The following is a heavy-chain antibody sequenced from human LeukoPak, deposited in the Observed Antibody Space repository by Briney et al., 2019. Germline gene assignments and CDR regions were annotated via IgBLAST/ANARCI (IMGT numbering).Heavy chain of an antibody. CDR2: ISGGST. D-gene: IGHD6-19*01. J-gene: IGHJ4*02. CDR1: GFTVSSNE. Sequence: GGSLRLSCAASGFTVSSNEMSWVRQAPGKGLEWVSSISGGSTYYADSRKGRFTISRDNSKNTLHLQMNSLRAEDTAVYYCAKDRISSGWYTYYFDYWGQGTLVTVSS. V-gene: IGHV3-38-3*01. CDR3: AKDRISSGWYTYYFDY.